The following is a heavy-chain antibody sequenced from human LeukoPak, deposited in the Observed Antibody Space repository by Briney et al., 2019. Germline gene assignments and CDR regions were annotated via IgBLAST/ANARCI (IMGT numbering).Heavy chain of an antibody. J-gene: IGHJ4*02. D-gene: IGHD3-10*01. CDR3: AKEHREKSSREYDF. Sequence: GGSLRLSCAASGFTFSSYWMSWVRQAPGKGLEWVANIKQDGSEKYYVDSVKGRFTISRDNAKNSLYLQMNSLRAEDTAVYYCAKEHREKSSREYDFWGQGTLVTVSS. CDR2: IKQDGSEK. V-gene: IGHV3-7*04. CDR1: GFTFSSYW.